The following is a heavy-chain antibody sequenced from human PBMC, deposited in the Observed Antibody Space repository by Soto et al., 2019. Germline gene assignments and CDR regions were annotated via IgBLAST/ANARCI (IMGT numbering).Heavy chain of an antibody. J-gene: IGHJ5*02. V-gene: IGHV4-59*02. CDR1: GGSVSRYY. CDR3: ARTYDGGLRWVDP. CDR2: IYYTGTT. Sequence: SETLSLTCTVSGGSVSRYYWSWLRQPPGKGLEWIGYIYYTGTTDYNPSLRSRVTISVDRSKNQFSLKLSSVTAADTAVYYCARTYDGGLRWVDPWGQGTLVPVSS. D-gene: IGHD3-10*01.